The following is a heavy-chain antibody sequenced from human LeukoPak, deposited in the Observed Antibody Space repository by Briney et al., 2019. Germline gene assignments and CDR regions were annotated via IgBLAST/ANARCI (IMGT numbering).Heavy chain of an antibody. J-gene: IGHJ3*02. CDR2: ISAYNGNT. CDR1: GYTFTSYG. D-gene: IGHD3-22*01. Sequence: ASVKVSCKASGYTFTSYGISWVRQAPGQGLEWMGWISAYNGNTNYAQKLQGRVTMTTDTSTSTAYMELRSLRSDDTAVYYCIIAYDSSGYHPDAFDIWGQGTMVTVSS. V-gene: IGHV1-18*01. CDR3: IIAYDSSGYHPDAFDI.